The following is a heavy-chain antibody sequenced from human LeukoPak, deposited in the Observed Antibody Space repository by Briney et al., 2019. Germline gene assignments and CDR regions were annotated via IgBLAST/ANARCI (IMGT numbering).Heavy chain of an antibody. Sequence: SETLSLTCAVYGESFSGYYWSWIRQPPGKGLEWIGYVYYTGTTNYNSSLKSRVTMSVDTSKIQFSLRLTSVTAADTAVYYCARPHTSGWPPDAFDIWGQGTMVTVSS. D-gene: IGHD6-19*01. J-gene: IGHJ3*02. CDR1: GESFSGYY. CDR2: VYYTGTT. CDR3: ARPHTSGWPPDAFDI. V-gene: IGHV4-59*01.